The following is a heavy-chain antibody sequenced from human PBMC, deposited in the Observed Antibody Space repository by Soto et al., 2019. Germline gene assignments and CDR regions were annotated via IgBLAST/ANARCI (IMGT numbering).Heavy chain of an antibody. Sequence: EVQLVESGGGLVQPGGSLRLSCAASGFTFSSYWMSWVRQAPGKGLEWVANIKQDGSEKYYVDSVKGRFTISRDNAKNSLYLQMNSLRAEDTAVYYCAREGLTRRPNWFDPWGQGTLVTVSS. CDR3: AREGLTRRPNWFDP. CDR1: GFTFSSYW. CDR2: IKQDGSEK. D-gene: IGHD1-1*01. J-gene: IGHJ5*02. V-gene: IGHV3-7*03.